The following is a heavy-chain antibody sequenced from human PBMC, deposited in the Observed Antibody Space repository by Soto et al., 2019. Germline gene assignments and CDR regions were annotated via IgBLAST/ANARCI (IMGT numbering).Heavy chain of an antibody. V-gene: IGHV3-33*01. Sequence: QVQLVESGGGVVQPGRSLRLSCVASGFTFSSYGMHWVRQAPGKGLEWVAVIWYDGSNKYYADSVKGRFTISRDNSKNTLDLQMNSLRAEDTAVYYGARERILTVFDYWGQGTLVTVSS. CDR3: ARERILTVFDY. CDR2: IWYDGSNK. CDR1: GFTFSSYG. D-gene: IGHD3-9*01. J-gene: IGHJ4*02.